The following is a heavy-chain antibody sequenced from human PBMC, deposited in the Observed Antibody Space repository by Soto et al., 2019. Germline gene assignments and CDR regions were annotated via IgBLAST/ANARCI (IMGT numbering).Heavy chain of an antibody. CDR1: GFSFTNAW. CDR3: TQRWPHRSSSLWFGP. CDR2: IKTTTDGGTT. J-gene: IGHJ5*02. Sequence: EVQLVESGGGLVEPGGSLRLSCAASGFSFTNAWMTWVRQAPGKGLEWVGRIKTTTDGGTTDYAAPVKGRFTISRDDFKNTLYLQMNSLKTEDTAGYYCTQRWPHRSSSLWFGPRGQGNPVTGS. V-gene: IGHV3-15*01. D-gene: IGHD6-6*01.